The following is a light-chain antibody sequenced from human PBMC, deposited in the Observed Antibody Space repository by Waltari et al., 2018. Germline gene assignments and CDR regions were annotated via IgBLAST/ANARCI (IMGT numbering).Light chain of an antibody. J-gene: IGLJ2*01. CDR1: FFGDDH. CDR3: QTWDNSIAV. CDR2: QDV. V-gene: IGLV3-1*01. Sequence: SSELPQPPSLSVSPRRPATITCSGSFFGDDHTCRYRPRPGQSPVLLIYQDVKRPSGIPERFSGSVSGDTATLTISETQPVDEADYYCQTWDNSIAVFGGGTTLTVL.